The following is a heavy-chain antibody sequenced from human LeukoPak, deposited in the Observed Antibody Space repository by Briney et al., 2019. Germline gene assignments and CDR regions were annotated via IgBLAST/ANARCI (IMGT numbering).Heavy chain of an antibody. J-gene: IGHJ4*02. Sequence: GGSLRLSCAASGFTFGSYTMNWVCQAPGKGPEWVSSTCSTRTYICYADSVKGRFTISRDNAKNSVYLQMDSLRAEDTAVYYCARGFGGYCSSTSCLVTIDYWGQGIPATVSS. V-gene: IGHV3-21*01. CDR2: TCSTRTYI. CDR1: GFTFGSYT. D-gene: IGHD2-2*01. CDR3: ARGFGGYCSSTSCLVTIDY.